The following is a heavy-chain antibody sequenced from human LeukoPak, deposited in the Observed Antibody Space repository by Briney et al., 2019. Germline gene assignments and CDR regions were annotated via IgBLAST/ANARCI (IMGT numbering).Heavy chain of an antibody. J-gene: IGHJ4*02. V-gene: IGHV3-23*01. CDR2: ISGSGGST. Sequence: GGSLSLSCAASGFTFSSYAMSWVRQAPGKGLEWVSAISGSGGSTYYADSVKGRFTISRDNSKNTLYLQMNSLRAEDTAVYYCAKGSCSSTSCYPLGYWGQGTLVTVSS. D-gene: IGHD2-2*01. CDR1: GFTFSSYA. CDR3: AKGSCSSTSCYPLGY.